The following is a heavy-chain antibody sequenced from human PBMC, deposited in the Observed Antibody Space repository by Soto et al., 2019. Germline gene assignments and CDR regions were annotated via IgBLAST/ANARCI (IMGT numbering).Heavy chain of an antibody. CDR2: IIPILGIA. V-gene: IGHV1-69*02. Sequence: QVQLVQSGAEVKKPGSSVKVSCKASGGTFSSYTISWVRQAPGQGLEWMGRIIPILGIANYAQKFQGRVKITADKSTSTAYMGLSSLRSEDTAVYYCARSSGWYAGYFDYWGQGTLVTVSS. CDR3: ARSSGWYAGYFDY. D-gene: IGHD6-19*01. CDR1: GGTFSSYT. J-gene: IGHJ4*02.